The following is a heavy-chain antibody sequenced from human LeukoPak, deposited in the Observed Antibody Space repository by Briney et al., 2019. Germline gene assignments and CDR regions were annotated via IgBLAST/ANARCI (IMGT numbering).Heavy chain of an antibody. Sequence: ASVKVSCKASGYTFTGYYMHWVRQAPGQGLEWMGWINPNSGGTNYAQKFQGGVTMTRDTSISTAYMELSRLRSDDTAVYYCARDRSGVVVVPAAKYYYYGMDVWGQGTTVTVSS. CDR3: ARDRSGVVVVPAAKYYYYGMDV. CDR2: INPNSGGT. CDR1: GYTFTGYY. D-gene: IGHD2-2*01. V-gene: IGHV1-2*02. J-gene: IGHJ6*02.